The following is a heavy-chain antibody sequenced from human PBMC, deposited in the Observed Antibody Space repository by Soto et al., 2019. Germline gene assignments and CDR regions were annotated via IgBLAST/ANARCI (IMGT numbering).Heavy chain of an antibody. J-gene: IGHJ4*02. CDR1: GGSISSYY. CDR2: IYYSGST. CDR3: AAGRGRYGPLGY. Sequence: QVQLQESGPGLVKPSETLSLTCTVSGGSISSYYWSWMRQPPGKGLEWIGYIYYSGSTNYNPSLRRRSTISGDTSKIHFSLKLSSVTPAATAVYYCAAGRGRYGPLGYWRQGTLVTVSS. V-gene: IGHV4-59*01. D-gene: IGHD6-19*01.